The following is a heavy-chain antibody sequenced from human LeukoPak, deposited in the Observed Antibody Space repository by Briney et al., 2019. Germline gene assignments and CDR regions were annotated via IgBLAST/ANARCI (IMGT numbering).Heavy chain of an antibody. CDR3: AREMTYTGGWGPFDY. Sequence: SETLSLTCTVSGGSISGYCWDWIRQAPGKGLESIGYICHTGSTNSNPSLKSRVTLSVDTSKNQFSLRLTSVTAADTAVYFCAREMTYTGGWGPFDYWGPGALLTVSS. J-gene: IGHJ4*02. CDR2: ICHTGST. D-gene: IGHD6-19*01. V-gene: IGHV4-59*01. CDR1: GGSISGYC.